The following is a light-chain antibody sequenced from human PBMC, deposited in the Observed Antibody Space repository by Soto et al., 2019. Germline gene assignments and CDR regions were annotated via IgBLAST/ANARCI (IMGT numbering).Light chain of an antibody. J-gene: IGKJ1*01. V-gene: IGKV1-17*01. CDR3: LQHNSYPQT. CDR1: QGIGND. Sequence: DIQMTQSPSSLSASVGDRVTITCRASQGIGNDLGWYQQKPGKAPKRLIHAASTLQTGVPSRLSGSGSGTEFTLTISSLQPEDFATYYCLQHNSYPQTFGQGTKVEIK. CDR2: AAS.